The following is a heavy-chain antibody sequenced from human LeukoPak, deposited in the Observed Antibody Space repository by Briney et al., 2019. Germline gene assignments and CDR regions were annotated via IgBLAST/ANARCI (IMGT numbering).Heavy chain of an antibody. CDR1: GYTLTELS. CDR2: FDPEDGET. J-gene: IGHJ6*03. Sequence: ASVKVSCKVSGYTLTELSMHWVRQAPGKGREWMGGFDPEDGETIYAQKFQGRVTMTEDTSTDTAYMELSSLRSEDTAVYYCATRGVAAADYYYYYYMDVWGKGTTITVSS. D-gene: IGHD6-13*01. V-gene: IGHV1-24*01. CDR3: ATRGVAAADYYYYYYMDV.